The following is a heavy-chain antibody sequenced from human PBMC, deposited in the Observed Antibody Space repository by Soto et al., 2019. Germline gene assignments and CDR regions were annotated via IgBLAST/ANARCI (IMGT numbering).Heavy chain of an antibody. CDR1: GFTFSSYA. Sequence: EVQLLESGGGLVQPGGSLRLSCAASGFTFSSYAMSWVRQAPGKGLEWVSAISGSGGSTYYADSVKGRFTISRDNSKNTLYLQMNSLRAEDTAVYYCAYVEIATSYYYYGMDVWGQGTTVTVSS. V-gene: IGHV3-23*01. J-gene: IGHJ6*02. D-gene: IGHD2-21*01. CDR2: ISGSGGST. CDR3: AYVEIATSYYYYGMDV.